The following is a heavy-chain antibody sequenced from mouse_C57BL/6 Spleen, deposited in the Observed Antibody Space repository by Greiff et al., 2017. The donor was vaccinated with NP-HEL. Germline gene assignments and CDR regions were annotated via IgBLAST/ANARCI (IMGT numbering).Heavy chain of an antibody. CDR2: IYPGSGNT. D-gene: IGHD1-1*01. CDR1: GYTFTDYY. CDR3: ARDYDRVYAMDY. J-gene: IGHJ4*01. V-gene: IGHV1-76*01. Sequence: QVQLKQSGAELVRPGASVKLSCKASGYTFTDYYINWVKQRPGQGLEWIARIYPGSGNTYYNEKFKGKATLTAEKSSSTAYMQLSSLTSEDSAVYFCARDYDRVYAMDYWGQGTSVTVAS.